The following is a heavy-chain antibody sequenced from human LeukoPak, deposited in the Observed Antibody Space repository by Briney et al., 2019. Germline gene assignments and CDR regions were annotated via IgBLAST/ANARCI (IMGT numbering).Heavy chain of an antibody. V-gene: IGHV1-8*01. Sequence: GASVKVSCKASGYTFTSYDINWVRQATGQGLEWMGWMNPNSGNTGHAQKFQGRVTMTRNTSISTAYMELSSLRSEDTAVYYCARAAGTSTFWFDPWGQGTLVTVSS. J-gene: IGHJ5*02. CDR1: GYTFTSYD. CDR2: MNPNSGNT. CDR3: ARAAGTSTFWFDP. D-gene: IGHD6-13*01.